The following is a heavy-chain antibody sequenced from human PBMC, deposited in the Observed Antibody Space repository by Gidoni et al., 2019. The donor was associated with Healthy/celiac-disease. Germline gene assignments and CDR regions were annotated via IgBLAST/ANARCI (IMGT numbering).Heavy chain of an antibody. CDR2: ISYDGSNK. V-gene: IGHV3-30*18. Sequence: QVQLVESGGGVVHPGRSLRLSCAASGFTFSSYGMHWVRQAPGKGLEWVAVISYDGSNKYYADSVKGRFTISRDNSKNTLYLQMNSLRAEDTAVYYCAKDIQGAGEGAFDYWGQGTLVTVSS. CDR1: GFTFSSYG. J-gene: IGHJ4*02. CDR3: AKDIQGAGEGAFDY. D-gene: IGHD1-26*01.